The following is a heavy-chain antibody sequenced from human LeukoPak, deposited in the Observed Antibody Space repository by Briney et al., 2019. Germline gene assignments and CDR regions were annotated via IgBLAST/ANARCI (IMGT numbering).Heavy chain of an antibody. D-gene: IGHD2-2*01. J-gene: IGHJ6*03. CDR3: AGGSTSAYYYYMDV. CDR2: IYTSGST. CDR1: GGSISSGSYY. V-gene: IGHV4-61*02. Sequence: PSETLSLTCTVSGGSISSGSYYWSWIRQPAGKGLEWIGRIYTSGSTNYNPSLESRVTLSIDTSKNQFSLKLSSVTAADTAAYYCAGGSTSAYYYYMDVWGKGTTVTVSS.